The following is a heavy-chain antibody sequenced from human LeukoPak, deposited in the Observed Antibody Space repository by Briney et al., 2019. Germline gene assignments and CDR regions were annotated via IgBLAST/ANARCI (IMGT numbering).Heavy chain of an antibody. CDR2: ISSSSSYI. Sequence: GGSLRLSCAASGFTFSSYSMNWVRQAPGKGLEWVSSISSSSSYIYYADSVKDRFTISRDNAKNSLFLQMNSLRAEDTAVYYCARGLITFGGVSDYWGQGTLVTVSS. J-gene: IGHJ4*02. V-gene: IGHV3-21*01. CDR1: GFTFSSYS. CDR3: ARGLITFGGVSDY. D-gene: IGHD3-16*01.